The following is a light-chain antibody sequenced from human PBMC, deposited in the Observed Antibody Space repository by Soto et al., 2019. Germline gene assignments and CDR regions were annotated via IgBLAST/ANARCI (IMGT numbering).Light chain of an antibody. J-gene: IGKJ3*01. V-gene: IGKV1-27*01. CDR2: AAS. CDR1: QDIRNY. CDR3: QMSARPPFT. Sequence: IQMYMSPFSLSVSIKERVTITCRASQDIRNYLAWYQQKPGKVPKLLIYAASTLQSGVPSRFSGSGSGTDFTLTINCLQPEDITTYYCQMSARPPFTFAPVSKVDNK.